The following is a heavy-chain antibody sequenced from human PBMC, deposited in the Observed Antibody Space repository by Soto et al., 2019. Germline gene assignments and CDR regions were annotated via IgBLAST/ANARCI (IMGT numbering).Heavy chain of an antibody. CDR1: GLTLSNYA. D-gene: IGHD6-19*01. CDR3: ARVTQAVAADY. J-gene: IGHJ4*02. CDR2: ISYDGSNR. V-gene: IGHV3-30-3*01. Sequence: QVQLVESGGGVVQPGRSLRLSCAAPGLTLSNYAMHWVRQAPGKGLEWVAVISYDGSNRYYADSVKGRFTISRDNSKNTLYLQMNSLRAEDTAVYYCARVTQAVAADYWGQGTLVTVSS.